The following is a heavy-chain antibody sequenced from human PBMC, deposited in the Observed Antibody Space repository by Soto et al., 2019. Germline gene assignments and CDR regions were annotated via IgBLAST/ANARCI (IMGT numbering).Heavy chain of an antibody. J-gene: IGHJ6*02. CDR2: IIPIFGTA. CDR3: ARPTGGGCIAVAGTNYYYYGMDV. V-gene: IGHV1-69*01. D-gene: IGHD6-19*01. Sequence: QVQLVQSGAEVKKPGSSVKVSCKASGGTFSSYAISWVRQAPGQGLEWMGGIIPIFGTANYAQKFQGRVTITADESTSTAYMELSSLRSEDTAVYYCARPTGGGCIAVAGTNYYYYGMDVWGQGTTVTVSS. CDR1: GGTFSSYA.